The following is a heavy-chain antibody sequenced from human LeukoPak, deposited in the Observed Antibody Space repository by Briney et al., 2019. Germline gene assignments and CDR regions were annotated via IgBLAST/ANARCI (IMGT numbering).Heavy chain of an antibody. CDR3: ARASSGYFDY. CDR1: GYTFTSYG. Sequence: ASLKLSCKASGYTFTSYGISWVRQAPGQGLEWMGGISAYNGNTNYAQKLQGRVPMTTDTSTSTAYMELRSLRSDDTAVYYCARASSGYFDYWGQGTLVTVSS. CDR2: ISAYNGNT. V-gene: IGHV1-18*01. D-gene: IGHD3-10*01. J-gene: IGHJ4*02.